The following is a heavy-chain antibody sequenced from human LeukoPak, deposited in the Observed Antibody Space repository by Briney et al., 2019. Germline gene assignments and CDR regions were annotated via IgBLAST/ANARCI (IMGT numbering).Heavy chain of an antibody. Sequence: SETLSLTCTVSGGSISSYYWSWIRQPAGKGLEWIGRIYTSGSTNYNPSLKGRVTMSVDTSKNQFSLKLSSVTAADTAVYYCARDGLPGDPTLNWFDPWGQGTLVTVSS. CDR1: GGSISSYY. V-gene: IGHV4-4*07. D-gene: IGHD4-17*01. CDR3: ARDGLPGDPTLNWFDP. CDR2: IYTSGST. J-gene: IGHJ5*02.